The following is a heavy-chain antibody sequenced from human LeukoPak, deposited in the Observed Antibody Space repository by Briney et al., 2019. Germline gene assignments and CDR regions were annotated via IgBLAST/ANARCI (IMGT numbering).Heavy chain of an antibody. D-gene: IGHD4-17*01. V-gene: IGHV3-30*04. J-gene: IGHJ4*02. CDR1: GFTFSSYA. CDR3: ARDHGGDYVSYYFDY. Sequence: PGGSLRLSCAASGFTFSSYAMHWVRQAPGKGLEWVAVISYDGSNKYYADSVKGRFTISRDNSKNTLYLQMNSLRAEDTAVYYCARDHGGDYVSYYFDYWGQGTLVAVSS. CDR2: ISYDGSNK.